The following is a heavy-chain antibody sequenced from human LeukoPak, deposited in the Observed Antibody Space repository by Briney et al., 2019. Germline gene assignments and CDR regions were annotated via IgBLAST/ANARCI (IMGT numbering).Heavy chain of an antibody. CDR2: FSYSGST. V-gene: IGHV4-59*08. CDR3: ACLSVSHNNYFDY. D-gene: IGHD5/OR15-5a*01. Sequence: SETLSLTCTVSDGSIDTYYWTWIRQPPGKGLEWIGDFSYSGSTSYSPSLKRRVTISVDTSKSQIALKLTSATAADTAFYYCACLSVSHNNYFDYWGQGILVTVSS. J-gene: IGHJ4*02. CDR1: DGSIDTYY.